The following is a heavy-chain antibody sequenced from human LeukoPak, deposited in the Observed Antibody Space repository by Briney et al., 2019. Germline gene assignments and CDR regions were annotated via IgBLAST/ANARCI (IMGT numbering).Heavy chain of an antibody. Sequence: SETLSLTCAVSGGSINSRYWGWIRQPPGKGLQWIGDIYYTGKINYNPSLKSRVTITLDTSKDHLSLNLTSVLAADTAIYYCVRRDTGWNYFDYWGQGILVTVSS. CDR1: GGSINSRY. J-gene: IGHJ4*02. CDR3: VRRDTGWNYFDY. D-gene: IGHD6-19*01. V-gene: IGHV4-59*08. CDR2: IYYTGKI.